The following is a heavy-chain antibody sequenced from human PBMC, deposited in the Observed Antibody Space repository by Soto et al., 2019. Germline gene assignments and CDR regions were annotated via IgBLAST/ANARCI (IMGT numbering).Heavy chain of an antibody. Sequence: QLQLQESGPGLVKPSETLSLTCTVSGGSISSSSYYWGWIRQPPGKGLEWIGSIYYSGSTYYNPSFKSRVTISVDTSKYQFSLKLSSVTAADTAVYYCASHVVGSIWGSYRYTVDYWGQGTLVTVSS. CDR1: GGSISSSSYY. V-gene: IGHV4-39*01. CDR3: ASHVVGSIWGSYRYTVDY. D-gene: IGHD3-16*02. CDR2: IYYSGST. J-gene: IGHJ4*02.